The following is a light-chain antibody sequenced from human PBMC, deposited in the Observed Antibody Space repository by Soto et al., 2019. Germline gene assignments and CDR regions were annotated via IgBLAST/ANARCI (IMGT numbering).Light chain of an antibody. J-gene: IGLJ2*01. CDR3: SSHAGSINLV. Sequence: QSALTQPPSASGSPGQSVAISCTGTSSDVGGYNYVSWYQQHPGKAPKLMIYDVSKRPSGVPDRFSGSKSGNTASLTVSGLQAEDEADYYCSSHAGSINLVFGGGTKLTVL. CDR1: SSDVGGYNY. V-gene: IGLV2-8*01. CDR2: DVS.